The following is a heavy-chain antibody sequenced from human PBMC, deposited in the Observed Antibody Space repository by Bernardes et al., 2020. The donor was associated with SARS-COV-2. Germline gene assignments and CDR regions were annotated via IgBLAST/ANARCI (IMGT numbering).Heavy chain of an antibody. CDR3: AKEARFLEWLYYYYYMDV. CDR2: ISGSGGST. V-gene: IGHV3-23*01. CDR1: GFTFSSYA. D-gene: IGHD3-3*01. J-gene: IGHJ6*03. Sequence: GGSLRLSCAASGFTFSSYAMSWVRQAPGKGLEWVSAISGSGGSTYYADSVKGRFTISRDNSKNTLYLQMNSLRAEDTAVYYCAKEARFLEWLYYYYYMDVWGKGTTVTVSS.